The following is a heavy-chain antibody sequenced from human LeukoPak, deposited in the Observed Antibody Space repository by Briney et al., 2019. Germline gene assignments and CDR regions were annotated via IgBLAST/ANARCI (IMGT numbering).Heavy chain of an antibody. D-gene: IGHD3-9*01. J-gene: IGHJ6*03. Sequence: KPSETLSLTCAVYGGSFSGYYWSWIRQPPGKGLEWIGEINHSGSTNHNPSLKSRVTISVDTSKNQFSLKLSSVTAADTAVYYCARTHYDILTGSLDGVGGQFLVGYMDVWGKGNTVTVSS. CDR3: ARTHYDILTGSLDGVGGQFLVGYMDV. CDR1: GGSFSGYY. V-gene: IGHV4-34*01. CDR2: INHSGST.